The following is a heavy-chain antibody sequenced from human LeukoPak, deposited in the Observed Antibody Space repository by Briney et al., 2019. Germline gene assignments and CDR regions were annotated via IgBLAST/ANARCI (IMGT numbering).Heavy chain of an antibody. J-gene: IGHJ3*02. Sequence: GGSLRLSCAASGFTFSSYSMNWVRQAPGKGLEWVSSISSSSYIYYADSVKGRFTISRDNAKNSLYLQMNSLRAEDTAVYYCAREITWEVTPIWGQGTMVTVSS. CDR2: ISSSSYI. V-gene: IGHV3-21*01. CDR1: GFTFSSYS. D-gene: IGHD3-16*01. CDR3: AREITWEVTPI.